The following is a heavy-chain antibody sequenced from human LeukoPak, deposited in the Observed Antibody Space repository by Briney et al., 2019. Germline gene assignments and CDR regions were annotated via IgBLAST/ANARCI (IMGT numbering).Heavy chain of an antibody. Sequence: GGSLRLSCAASGFRFSTYGMHWVRQAPGKGLEWVAVIWYDGSNKNYADSVKGRFTISRDNSKNTVYMQMSSLRVEDTAVYYCAKLIGADAFDFWGQGTIVTVSS. V-gene: IGHV3-33*06. CDR2: IWYDGSNK. D-gene: IGHD7-27*01. CDR1: GFRFSTYG. J-gene: IGHJ3*01. CDR3: AKLIGADAFDF.